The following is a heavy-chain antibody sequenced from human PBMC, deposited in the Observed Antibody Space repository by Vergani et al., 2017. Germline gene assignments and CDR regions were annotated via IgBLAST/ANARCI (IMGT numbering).Heavy chain of an antibody. CDR3: ARVGLAAVGRGLDY. D-gene: IGHD6-13*01. CDR2: TRDKANSYTT. J-gene: IGHJ4*02. Sequence: EVQLVESGGGLVQPGGSLRLSCAASGFTFSDHYMDWVRQAPGKGLEWVGRTRDKANSYTTEYATSVKGRFTISRDDSKNSLDLQMSSLKTEDTAVYYCARVGLAAVGRGLDYWGQGTLVTVSA. V-gene: IGHV3-72*01. CDR1: GFTFSDHY.